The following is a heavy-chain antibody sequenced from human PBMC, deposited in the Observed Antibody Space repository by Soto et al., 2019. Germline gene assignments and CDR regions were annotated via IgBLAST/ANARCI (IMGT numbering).Heavy chain of an antibody. J-gene: IGHJ4*02. V-gene: IGHV3-30-3*01. CDR2: ISYDGSNK. Sequence: GGSLRLSCAASGFTFSSYAMHWVRQAPGKGLEWVAVISYDGSNKYYADSVKGRFTISRDNSKNTLYLQMNRLRAEDTAVYYCARDPMIVVVITSSYFDYWGQGTLVTVSS. CDR1: GFTFSSYA. D-gene: IGHD3-22*01. CDR3: ARDPMIVVVITSSYFDY.